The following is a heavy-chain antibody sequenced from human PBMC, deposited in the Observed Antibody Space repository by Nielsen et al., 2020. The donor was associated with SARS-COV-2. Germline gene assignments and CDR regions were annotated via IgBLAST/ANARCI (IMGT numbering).Heavy chain of an antibody. Sequence: SVKVSCKASGFTFTSSAVQWVRQARGQRLEWIGWIVVGSGNTNYAQKFQERVTITRDMSTSTAYMELSSLRSEDTAVYYCAREQWLVPNGYFDYWGQGTLVTVSS. CDR3: AREQWLVPNGYFDY. D-gene: IGHD6-19*01. J-gene: IGHJ4*02. V-gene: IGHV1-58*01. CDR2: IVVGSGNT. CDR1: GFTFTSSA.